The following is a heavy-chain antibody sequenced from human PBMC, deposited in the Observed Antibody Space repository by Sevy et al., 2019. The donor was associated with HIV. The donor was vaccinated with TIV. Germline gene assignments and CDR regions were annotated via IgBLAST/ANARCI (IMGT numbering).Heavy chain of an antibody. D-gene: IGHD6-13*01. Sequence: GGSLRLSCAASGFTFSSYWMSWVHQAPGKGLEWVANIKQDGSEKYYVDSVKGRFTISRDNAKNSLYLQMNSLRAEDTAVYYCAREGGIAAAGYRVWFDYWGQGTLVTVSS. CDR3: AREGGIAAAGYRVWFDY. J-gene: IGHJ4*02. CDR2: IKQDGSEK. V-gene: IGHV3-7*01. CDR1: GFTFSSYW.